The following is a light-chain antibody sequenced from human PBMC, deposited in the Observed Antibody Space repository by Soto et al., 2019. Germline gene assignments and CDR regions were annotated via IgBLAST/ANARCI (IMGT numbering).Light chain of an antibody. V-gene: IGKV1-33*01. Sequence: DIQMTQSPSSLSASAGDRVTITCQASQDISNHINWHQQKAGKAPKLLINDASNLETGVPSRFSGSGSGTDFTLSISSLQLEDIATYYCQQYVNALTFGGGTKVEIK. CDR2: DAS. CDR3: QQYVNALT. CDR1: QDISNH. J-gene: IGKJ4*01.